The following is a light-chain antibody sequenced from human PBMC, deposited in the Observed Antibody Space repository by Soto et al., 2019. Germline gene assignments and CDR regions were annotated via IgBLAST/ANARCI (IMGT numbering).Light chain of an antibody. V-gene: IGLV2-18*02. J-gene: IGLJ2*01. CDR1: SSDVGTYNR. CDR3: SSYTSSSTLL. Sequence: QSVLTQPPSVSGSPGQSVTISCTGTSSDVGTYNRVSWYQEPPGTAPKLMIYEVNNRPSGVPDRFSGSKSGNTASLTISGLQAEDEADYYCSSYTSSSTLLFDGGTKLTVL. CDR2: EVN.